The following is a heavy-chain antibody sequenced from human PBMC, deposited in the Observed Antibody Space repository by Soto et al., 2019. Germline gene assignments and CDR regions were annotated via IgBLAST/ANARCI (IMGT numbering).Heavy chain of an antibody. CDR2: IYYSGST. J-gene: IGHJ4*02. D-gene: IGHD3-22*01. V-gene: IGHV4-39*01. CDR3: EGRRDYYDSSGYFSL. Sequence: SETLSLTCTVSGGSISSSSYYWGWIRQPPGKGLEWIGSIYYSGSTYYNPSLKSRVTISVDTSKNQFSLKLSSVTAADTAVYYCEGRRDYYDSSGYFSLWGQGTLVTVYS. CDR1: GGSISSSSYY.